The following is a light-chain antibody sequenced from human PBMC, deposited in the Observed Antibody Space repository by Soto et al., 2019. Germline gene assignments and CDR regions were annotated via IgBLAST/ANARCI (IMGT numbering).Light chain of an antibody. CDR3: QHYSDWQPWT. J-gene: IGKJ1*01. CDR2: GAS. Sequence: EVVMTQSPATLSVSPGERATLSCRASQAVNSYLAWYQQKPGQALRLLIYGASTRASDVPARFSGSGSETEFTLTISSLQSEDFAVYYCQHYSDWQPWTFGPGTRVEIK. CDR1: QAVNSY. V-gene: IGKV3-15*01.